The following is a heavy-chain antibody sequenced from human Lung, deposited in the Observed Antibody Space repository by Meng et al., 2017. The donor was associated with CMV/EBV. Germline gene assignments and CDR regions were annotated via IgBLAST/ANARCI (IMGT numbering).Heavy chain of an antibody. J-gene: IGHJ4*02. CDR1: GFTFSSFS. CDR2: INSISTFI. V-gene: IGHV3-21*01. CDR3: VRDRLGGRLFDY. D-gene: IGHD2-15*01. Sequence: GSLRLSCAASGFTFSSFSMNWVRQAPGKGLEWVSSINSISTFIYYADSVKGRFTISRDNAKNSLYLHMSSLRAEDTAVYYCVRDRLGGRLFDYWGQGTLVTVSS.